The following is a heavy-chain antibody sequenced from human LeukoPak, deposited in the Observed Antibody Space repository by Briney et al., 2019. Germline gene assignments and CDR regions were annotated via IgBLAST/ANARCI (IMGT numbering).Heavy chain of an antibody. J-gene: IGHJ4*02. CDR2: INHSGST. CDR3: ARQRGIGSWSFDY. Sequence: SETLSLTCAVYGGSFSGYYWSWIRQPPGKGLEWIGEINHSGSTNYNPSLKSRVTISVDTSKNQFSLKLSSVTAADTAVFYCARQRGIGSWSFDYWGLGTLVSVSS. D-gene: IGHD2-15*01. V-gene: IGHV4-34*01. CDR1: GGSFSGYY.